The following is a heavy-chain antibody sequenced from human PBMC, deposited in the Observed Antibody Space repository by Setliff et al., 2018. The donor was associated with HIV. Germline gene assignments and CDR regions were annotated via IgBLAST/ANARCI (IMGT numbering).Heavy chain of an antibody. CDR3: ARKYTGGPLDY. D-gene: IGHD6-19*01. Sequence: ASVKVSCKASGYTFNSYGITWVRQAPGQGLEWMGWISTYNGNTHYAQKLQGGVTMTTDTSTSTAYMELRSLRSDDTAMYDCARKYTGGPLDYWGQGTLVTVSS. CDR1: GYTFNSYG. CDR2: ISTYNGNT. V-gene: IGHV1-18*01. J-gene: IGHJ4*02.